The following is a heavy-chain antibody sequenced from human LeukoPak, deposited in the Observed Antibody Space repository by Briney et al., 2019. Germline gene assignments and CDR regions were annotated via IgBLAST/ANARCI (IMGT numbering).Heavy chain of an antibody. Sequence: GGTLRLSCAASGFTFSSYSMNWVRQAPGKGLEWVSYISSSSSTIYYADSVKGRFTISRDNAKNSLYLQMNSLRAEDTAVYDCARDISSSWYGDAFDIWGQGTMVTVSS. CDR3: ARDISSSWYGDAFDI. D-gene: IGHD6-13*01. CDR2: ISSSSSTI. J-gene: IGHJ3*02. CDR1: GFTFSSYS. V-gene: IGHV3-48*01.